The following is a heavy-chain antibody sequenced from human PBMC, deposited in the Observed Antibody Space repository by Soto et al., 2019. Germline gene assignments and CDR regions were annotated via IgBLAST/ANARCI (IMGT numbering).Heavy chain of an antibody. CDR1: GFTFSSFA. V-gene: IGHV3-30-3*01. Sequence: PAGSLRLSCAASGFTFSSFALYWVRQAPGEGLEWVALISHDGRIENYADSEKGRFIISRENSKNTVYMHMDSLRLEDTGVYYCARDGLPDDFRSGGYWFDPWGQGTQVTVSS. D-gene: IGHD3-3*01. CDR2: ISHDGRIE. J-gene: IGHJ5*02. CDR3: ARDGLPDDFRSGGYWFDP.